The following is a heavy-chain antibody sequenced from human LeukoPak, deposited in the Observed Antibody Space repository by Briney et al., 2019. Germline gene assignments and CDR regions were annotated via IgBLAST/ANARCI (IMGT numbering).Heavy chain of an antibody. V-gene: IGHV3-30-3*01. CDR2: ISYDGSNK. CDR1: GFTFSNYA. Sequence: PGRSLRLSCAASGFTFSNYAMHWVRQAPGKGLEWVAVISYDGSNKYYADSVKGRFTISRDSSKNTLYLQMNSLRAEDTAVYYCAKDRSSSWFEGFDYWGQGTLVTVSS. CDR3: AKDRSSSWFEGFDY. J-gene: IGHJ4*02. D-gene: IGHD6-13*01.